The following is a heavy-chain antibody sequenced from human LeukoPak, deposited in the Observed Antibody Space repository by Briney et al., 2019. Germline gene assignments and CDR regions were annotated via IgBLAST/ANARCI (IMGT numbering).Heavy chain of an antibody. J-gene: IGHJ4*02. D-gene: IGHD3-10*01. V-gene: IGHV4-59*01. CDR1: GGSISTYY. CDR2: IYYSGST. Sequence: SGRLSLTFTGSGGSISTYYWSWLRQSPGKGLEWIGYIYYSGSTSYNPSLRSRVTISVDTSKTQFSLKLSSVTAADTAVYYCARVVYSGSWGYFDYWGQGSLVTVSS. CDR3: ARVVYSGSWGYFDY.